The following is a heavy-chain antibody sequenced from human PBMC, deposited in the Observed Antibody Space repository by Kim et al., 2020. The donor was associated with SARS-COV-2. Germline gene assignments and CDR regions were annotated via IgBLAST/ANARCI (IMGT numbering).Heavy chain of an antibody. CDR3: ARAVDTAMVQKNYYYGMDV. CDR1: GFTVSSNY. D-gene: IGHD5-18*01. CDR2: IYSGGST. V-gene: IGHV3-53*04. J-gene: IGHJ6*02. Sequence: GGSLRLSCAASGFTVSSNYMSWVRQAPGKGLEWVSVIYSGGSTYYADSVKGRFTISRHNSKNTLYLQMNSLRAEDTAVYYCARAVDTAMVQKNYYYGMDVWGQGTTVTVSS.